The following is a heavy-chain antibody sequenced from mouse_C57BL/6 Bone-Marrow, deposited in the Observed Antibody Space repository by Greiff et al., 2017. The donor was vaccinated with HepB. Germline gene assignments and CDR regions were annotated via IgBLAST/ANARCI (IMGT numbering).Heavy chain of an antibody. CDR3: ARQGTPYDYDGVDY. J-gene: IGHJ2*01. V-gene: IGHV5-6*01. CDR2: ISSGGSYT. D-gene: IGHD2-4*01. CDR1: GFTFSSYG. Sequence: VQLKESGGDLVKPGGSLKLSCAASGFTFSSYGMSWVRQTPDKRLEWVATISSGGSYTYYPDSVKGRFTISRDNAKNTLYLQMSSLKSEDTAMYYCARQGTPYDYDGVDYWGQGTTLTVSS.